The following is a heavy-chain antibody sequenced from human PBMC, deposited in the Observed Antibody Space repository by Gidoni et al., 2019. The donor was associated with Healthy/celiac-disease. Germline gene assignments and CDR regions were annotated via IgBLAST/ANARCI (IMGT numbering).Heavy chain of an antibody. Sequence: EVQLVESGGGLVQPGRSLRLSCAASGFTFDDYAMHWVRQAPGKGLEWVSGISWNSGSIGYADSVKGRFTISRDNAKNSLYLQMNSLRAEDTALYYCAKDTGALGYCSGGSCYGAFDIWGQGTMVTVSS. D-gene: IGHD2-15*01. V-gene: IGHV3-9*01. CDR2: ISWNSGSI. CDR3: AKDTGALGYCSGGSCYGAFDI. CDR1: GFTFDDYA. J-gene: IGHJ3*02.